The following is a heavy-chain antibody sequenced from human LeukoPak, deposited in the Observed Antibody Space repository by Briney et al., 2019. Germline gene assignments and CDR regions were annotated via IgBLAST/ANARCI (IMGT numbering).Heavy chain of an antibody. Sequence: PGGSLRLSCAASGFTVSSNYMSWVRQAPGKGLEWVSVIYSGGSTYYADSVKGRFTISRDNSKNTLYLQMNSLRAEDTAVYYCAKDLVRGGGGFDYWGQGTLVTVSS. CDR2: IYSGGST. CDR1: GFTVSSNY. V-gene: IGHV3-53*01. CDR3: AKDLVRGGGGFDY. D-gene: IGHD3-16*01. J-gene: IGHJ4*02.